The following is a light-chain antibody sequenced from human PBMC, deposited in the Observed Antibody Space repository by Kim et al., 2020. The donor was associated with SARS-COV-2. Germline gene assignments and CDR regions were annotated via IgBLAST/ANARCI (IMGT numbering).Light chain of an antibody. CDR1: QAIGNW. CDR3: LRYNGWSRT. V-gene: IGKV1-5*03. Sequence: DIQMTQSPSSLSASIGARVAITCRASQAIGNWLAWYQQKPGEAPKLLIYKASSLESGVPSRLSGSGSGTEFTLTITDLQPEEFATYSWLRYNGWSRTFGQGTKVDIK. CDR2: KAS. J-gene: IGKJ1*01.